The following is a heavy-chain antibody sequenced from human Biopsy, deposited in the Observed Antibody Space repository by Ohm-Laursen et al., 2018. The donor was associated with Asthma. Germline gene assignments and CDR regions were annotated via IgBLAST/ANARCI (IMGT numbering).Heavy chain of an antibody. V-gene: IGHV4-30-2*06. CDR2: IYRNGDT. CDR3: ARGWNCGGDCYSLDS. Sequence: SQTLSLTCADSGDSIDSGDYSWTWIRQSPGVGLEWIGYIYRNGDTYYNPTLKNRVTISIDRSKNQFSLRLRSVTAADTAVYYCARGWNCGGDCYSLDSWGQGTLVTVSS. D-gene: IGHD2-21*02. J-gene: IGHJ4*02. CDR1: GDSIDSGDYS.